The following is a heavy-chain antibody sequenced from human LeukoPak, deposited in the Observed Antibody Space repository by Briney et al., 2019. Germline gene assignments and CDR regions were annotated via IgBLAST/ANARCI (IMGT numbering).Heavy chain of an antibody. Sequence: GSLRLSCAASGFTVSSNYMSWVRQAPGKGLEWVSVIYSGGSTYYADTVKGRFTISRDNSKNTLCLQMNSLRAEDTAVYYCARESPCSGGSCYSNYWGQGTLVTVSS. CDR2: IYSGGST. V-gene: IGHV3-53*01. D-gene: IGHD2-15*01. CDR3: ARESPCSGGSCYSNY. J-gene: IGHJ4*02. CDR1: GFTVSSNY.